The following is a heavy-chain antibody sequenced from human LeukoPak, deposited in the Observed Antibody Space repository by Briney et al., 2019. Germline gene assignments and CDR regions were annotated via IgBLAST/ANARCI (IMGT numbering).Heavy chain of an antibody. J-gene: IGHJ3*02. V-gene: IGHV4-34*01. Sequence: SETLSLTCAVYGGSFSGYYWSWIRQPPGKGLEWIGEINHSGSTNYNPSLKSRVTISVDTSKNQFSLKLSSVTAADTAVYYCARETRGLIVVVSRGAFDIWGQGTMVNVSS. CDR2: INHSGST. D-gene: IGHD2-15*01. CDR3: ARETRGLIVVVSRGAFDI. CDR1: GGSFSGYY.